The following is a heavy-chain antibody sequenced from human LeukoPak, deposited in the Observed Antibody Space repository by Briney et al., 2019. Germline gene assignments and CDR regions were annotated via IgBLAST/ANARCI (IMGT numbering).Heavy chain of an antibody. D-gene: IGHD1-14*01. CDR3: ARVDTGNYYYGMDV. CDR1: GGSISSYY. Sequence: PSETLSITCTVSGGSISSYYWSWIRQPPGKGLEWIGYIYYSGSTNYNPSLKSRVTISVDTSKNQFSLKLSSVTAADTAVYYCARVDTGNYYYGMDVWGQGTTVTVSS. V-gene: IGHV4-59*01. J-gene: IGHJ6*02. CDR2: IYYSGST.